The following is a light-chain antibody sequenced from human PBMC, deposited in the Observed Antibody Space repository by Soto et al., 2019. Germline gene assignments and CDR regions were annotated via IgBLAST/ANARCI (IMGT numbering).Light chain of an antibody. V-gene: IGLV2-14*01. CDR1: SSDVGGYNY. CDR3: NSYTSSSTVV. J-gene: IGLJ2*01. CDR2: DVS. Sequence: QSVLTQPASVSGSPGQSITISCTGTSSDVGGYNYVSWYQQHPGKAPKLMIYDVSKRPSVVSNRFSGSMSGNTASLTISGLQAEDEADYYCNSYTSSSTVVFGGWTKVTVL.